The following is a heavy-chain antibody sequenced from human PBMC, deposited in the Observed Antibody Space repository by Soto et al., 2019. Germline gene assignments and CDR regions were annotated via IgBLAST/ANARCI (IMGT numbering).Heavy chain of an antibody. CDR1: GGSISSGGYY. V-gene: IGHV4-31*03. CDR2: IYYSGST. CDR3: ATLHALMTTRAFDI. D-gene: IGHD2-8*01. J-gene: IGHJ3*02. Sequence: QVQLQESGPGLVKPSQTLSLTCTVSGGSISSGGYYWSWIRQHPGKGLEWIGYIYYSGSTYYNPSLKSRVTISVDTSKNQFSLKLSSVTAAETAVYYCATLHALMTTRAFDIWGQGTMVTVSS.